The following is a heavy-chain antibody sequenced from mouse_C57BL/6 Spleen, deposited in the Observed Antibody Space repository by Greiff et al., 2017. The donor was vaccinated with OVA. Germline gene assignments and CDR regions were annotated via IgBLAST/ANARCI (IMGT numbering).Heavy chain of an antibody. CDR1: GFNIKDDY. D-gene: IGHD1-1*01. Sequence: EVQLQQSGAELVRPGASVKLSCTASGFNIKDDYMHWVKQRPEQGLEWIGWIDPENGDTEYASKFQGKATITADTSSNTAYLQLSSLTSEDTAFYYSTVYGSSGADWGQGTLVTVSA. CDR2: IDPENGDT. J-gene: IGHJ3*01. V-gene: IGHV14-4*01. CDR3: TVYGSSGAD.